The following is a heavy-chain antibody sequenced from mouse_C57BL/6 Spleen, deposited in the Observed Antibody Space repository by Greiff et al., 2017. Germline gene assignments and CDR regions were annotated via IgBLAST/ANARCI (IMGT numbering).Heavy chain of an antibody. CDR3: ARSLYSNDYSMDY. CDR2: LYPGAGDT. J-gene: IGHJ4*01. CDR1: GYAFSSYW. V-gene: IGHV1-80*01. D-gene: IGHD2-5*01. Sequence: QVQLQQSGAELVKPGASVKISCKASGYAFSSYWMNWVKQRPGKGLAWIGQLYPGAGDTNYHGKFTGKATLTSDKASSTASMQLSSLTAEDSVVYFCARSLYSNDYSMDYGGQGTLVTVSS.